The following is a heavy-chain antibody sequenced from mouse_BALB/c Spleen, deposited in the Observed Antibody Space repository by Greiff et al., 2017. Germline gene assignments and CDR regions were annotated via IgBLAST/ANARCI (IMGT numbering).Heavy chain of an antibody. Sequence: VQLQQSGPELVKPGASVKISCKASGYTFTDYNMHWVKQSHGKSLEWIGYIYPYNGGTGYNQKFKSKATLTVDNSSSTAYMELRSLTSEDSAVYDCERQSRRREYYLDYWGQGTPLTVSS. J-gene: IGHJ2*01. V-gene: IGHV1S29*02. CDR3: ERQSRRREYYLDY. CDR1: GYTFTDYN. CDR2: IYPYNGGT.